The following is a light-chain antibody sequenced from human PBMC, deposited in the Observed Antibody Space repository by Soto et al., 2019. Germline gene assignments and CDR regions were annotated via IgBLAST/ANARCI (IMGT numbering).Light chain of an antibody. CDR1: QSISSW. V-gene: IGKV1-5*03. J-gene: IGKJ4*01. CDR2: KAS. CDR3: QQYNSYPS. Sequence: DIQMTQSPSTLSASVGDRVTITCRASQSISSWLAWYQQKPGKAPKLLIYKASSLESGVPSRFSGSGSGTEFTLTISSLQPDDFAPSYCQQYNSYPSFGGGTKVEIK.